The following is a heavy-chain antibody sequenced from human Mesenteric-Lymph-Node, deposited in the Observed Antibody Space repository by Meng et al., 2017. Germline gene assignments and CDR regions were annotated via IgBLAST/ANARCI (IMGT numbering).Heavy chain of an antibody. CDR2: INHSGST. CDR3: ARGPHPHGDP. Sequence: QGQLKQCGAGSCKPAETLARSCGGYGGSFSVYYWCGIRQLPGKGLEWSGEINHSGSTNYHPSLKGRVTISVDTSKNQFSLKLSSVTAADTAVYYCARGPHPHGDPWGQGTLVTVSS. J-gene: IGHJ5*02. CDR1: GGSFSVYY. V-gene: IGHV4-34*01.